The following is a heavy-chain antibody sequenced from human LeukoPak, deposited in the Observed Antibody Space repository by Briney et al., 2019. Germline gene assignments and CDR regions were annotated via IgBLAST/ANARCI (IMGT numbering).Heavy chain of an antibody. CDR3: ARHAPTYYSDSSGYRRWFDP. CDR2: IYYSGST. J-gene: IGHJ5*02. CDR1: GGSISSSSYY. V-gene: IGHV4-39*01. Sequence: SETLSLTCTVSGGSISSSSYYWGWIRQPPGKGLEWIGSIYYSGSTYYNPSLKSRVTISVDTSKNQFSLKLSSVTAADTAVYYCARHAPTYYSDSSGYRRWFDPWSQGTLVTVSS. D-gene: IGHD3-22*01.